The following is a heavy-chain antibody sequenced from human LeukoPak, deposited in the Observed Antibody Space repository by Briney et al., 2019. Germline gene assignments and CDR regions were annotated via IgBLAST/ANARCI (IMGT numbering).Heavy chain of an antibody. CDR3: ARQAGGYSYGYPYYYYYMDV. D-gene: IGHD5-18*01. J-gene: IGHJ6*03. Sequence: PSETLSLTCTVSGGSICTSNYYWGWIRQPPGKGLEWIGNIFYSGSTYYSPSLRSRVTISLDTSRNQFSLKLNSVTAADTAVYYCARQAGGYSYGYPYYYYYMDVWGKGTTVTVSS. CDR2: IFYSGST. V-gene: IGHV4-39*01. CDR1: GGSICTSNYY.